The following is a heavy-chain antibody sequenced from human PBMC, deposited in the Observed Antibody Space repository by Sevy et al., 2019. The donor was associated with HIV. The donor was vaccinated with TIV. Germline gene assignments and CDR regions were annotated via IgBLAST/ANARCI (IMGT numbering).Heavy chain of an antibody. CDR3: TRTSYYYDSGSYYGMDV. V-gene: IGHV3-49*04. Sequence: GGSLRLSCTPSGFTSGDYILTWVRQTPGKGLEWVGFIRSKTYGGTTEYAASVKGRFPISRDDSKNVAYLRMNSLKTEETAVYYCTRTSYYYDSGSYYGMDVWGQGTTVTVSS. J-gene: IGHJ6*02. CDR1: GFTSGDYI. D-gene: IGHD3-10*01. CDR2: IRSKTYGGTT.